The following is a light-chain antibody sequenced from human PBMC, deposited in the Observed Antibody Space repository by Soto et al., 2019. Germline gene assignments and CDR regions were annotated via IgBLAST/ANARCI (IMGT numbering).Light chain of an antibody. V-gene: IGKV3-20*01. CDR3: QHFGTSPPYT. CDR2: GAS. CDR1: QTITSRY. Sequence: EIVLTQSPGTLSLSPGERATLSCRANQTITSRYLVWYQQRPGQSPRLLIYGASGRATGVPGRFSGSGSGTEFTLTISRLEPEDFVVYCCQHFGTSPPYTFGQGTKLEI. J-gene: IGKJ2*01.